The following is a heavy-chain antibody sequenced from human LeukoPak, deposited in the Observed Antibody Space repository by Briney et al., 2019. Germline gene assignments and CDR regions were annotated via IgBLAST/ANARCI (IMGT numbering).Heavy chain of an antibody. Sequence: GGSLRLSCAASGFTFSSYSMNWVRQAPGKGLEWASSISGSSSYIYYADSAKGRFTISRDNAKKSLYLQMNSLRAEDTAVYYCARDDASSSSSFDYWGQGTLVTVSS. J-gene: IGHJ4*02. CDR3: ARDDASSSSSFDY. CDR1: GFTFSSYS. V-gene: IGHV3-21*01. CDR2: ISGSSSYI. D-gene: IGHD6-6*01.